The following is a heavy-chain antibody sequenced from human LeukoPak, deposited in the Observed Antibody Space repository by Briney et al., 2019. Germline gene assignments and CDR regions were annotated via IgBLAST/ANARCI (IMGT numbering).Heavy chain of an antibody. Sequence: SETLSLTCTVSAGSISTYYWSWIRQPPGKGLEWIGYIYYSGSTKYNPSLKSRVTISVDTSKNQFSLKLGSVTAADTAVYYCARDRVGIAVAGLGAFDIWGQGTMVTVSS. CDR2: IYYSGST. CDR3: ARDRVGIAVAGLGAFDI. D-gene: IGHD6-19*01. J-gene: IGHJ3*02. V-gene: IGHV4-59*12. CDR1: AGSISTYY.